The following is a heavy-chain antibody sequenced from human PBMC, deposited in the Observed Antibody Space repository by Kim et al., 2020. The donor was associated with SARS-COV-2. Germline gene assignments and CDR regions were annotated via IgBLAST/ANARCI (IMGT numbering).Heavy chain of an antibody. V-gene: IGHV3-11*06. CDR3: ARVCQISGSVAFYYYYGMDV. D-gene: IGHD2-8*02. J-gene: IGHJ6*02. Sequence: GGSLRLSCAASGFTFSDYYMSWIRQAPGKGLEWVSYISSSSSYTNYADSVKGRFTISRDNAKNSLYLQMNSLRAEDTAVYYCARVCQISGSVAFYYYYGMDVWGQGTTVTVSS. CDR1: GFTFSDYY. CDR2: ISSSSSYT.